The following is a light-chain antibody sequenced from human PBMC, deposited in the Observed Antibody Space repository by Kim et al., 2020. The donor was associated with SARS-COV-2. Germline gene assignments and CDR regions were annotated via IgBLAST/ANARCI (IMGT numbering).Light chain of an antibody. J-gene: IGKJ4*01. V-gene: IGKV3D-15*01. CDR1: QSINSK. Sequence: VSPGERATFSCRASQSINSKLVWYQQKPGQAPRLLISDASTRATGIPARFSGSGSGTEFTLTISSLQSEDFAVYYCQQYNDWPLTFGGGTKVDIK. CDR3: QQYNDWPLT. CDR2: DAS.